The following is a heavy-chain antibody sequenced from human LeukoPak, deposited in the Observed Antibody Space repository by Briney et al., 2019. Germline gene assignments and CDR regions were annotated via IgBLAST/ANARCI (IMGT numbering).Heavy chain of an antibody. CDR2: INPTSTSI. J-gene: IGHJ4*02. V-gene: IGHV3-21*01. Sequence: PGGSLRLSCAASGFTFSDYSINWVRQAPGKGLEWVSSINPTSTSIYYADAVKGRFIISRDNAKSSLFLQMNSLRAEDTAVYYCARFYYDKSGYSMGFDYWGQGTLVTVSS. CDR1: GFTFSDYS. CDR3: ARFYYDKSGYSMGFDY. D-gene: IGHD3-22*01.